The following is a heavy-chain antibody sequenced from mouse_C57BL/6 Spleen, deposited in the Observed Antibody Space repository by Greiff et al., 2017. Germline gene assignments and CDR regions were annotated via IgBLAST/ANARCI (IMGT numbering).Heavy chain of an antibody. CDR2: IRNKANGYTT. V-gene: IGHV7-3*01. D-gene: IGHD1-1*01. CDR1: GFTFTDYY. J-gene: IGHJ1*03. CDR3: ARVYGSNYGYFDV. Sequence: EVQGVESGGGLVQPGGSLSLSCAASGFTFTDYYMSWVRQPPGKALEWLGFIRNKANGYTTEYSASVKGRFTISRDNSQSILYLQMNALRAEDSATYYCARVYGSNYGYFDVWGTGTTVTVSS.